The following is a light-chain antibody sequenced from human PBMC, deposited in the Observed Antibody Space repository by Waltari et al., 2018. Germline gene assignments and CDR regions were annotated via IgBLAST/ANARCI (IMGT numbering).Light chain of an antibody. CDR2: DVS. Sequence: QSALTQPASVSGSPGQSITISCTGTSSDVGAYHFVSWYQQHPGKAPKLMIYDVSNRPSGVSDRFSGSKSGNTASLTISGLQAEDEADYYCSSYATTTTQVFGTGTKVTVV. J-gene: IGLJ1*01. CDR1: SSDVGAYHF. V-gene: IGLV2-14*03. CDR3: SSYATTTTQV.